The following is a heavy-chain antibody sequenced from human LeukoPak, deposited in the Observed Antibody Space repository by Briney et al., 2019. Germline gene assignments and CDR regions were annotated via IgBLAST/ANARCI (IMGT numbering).Heavy chain of an antibody. J-gene: IGHJ4*02. V-gene: IGHV3-21*01. CDR2: IYFTGNYI. CDR3: AREFNTVGNFDY. CDR1: GFTFSRYS. D-gene: IGHD3-10*01. Sequence: GGSLRLSCVTSGFTFSRYSMRWVRQAPGKGLEWVSSIYFTGNYISDADSVEGRFTISRDNAKNSLYLQMNSLRAEDTAVYYCAREFNTVGNFDYWGQGTLVTVSS.